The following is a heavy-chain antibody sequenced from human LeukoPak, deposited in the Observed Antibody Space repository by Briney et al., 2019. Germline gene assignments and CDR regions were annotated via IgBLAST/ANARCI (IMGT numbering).Heavy chain of an antibody. CDR1: GFTFINAW. J-gene: IGHJ6*03. Sequence: PGGSLRLSCAASGFTFINAWMTWVRQAPGKGLEWVGHIKSITDGGTTDFAAPVKGRFTISRDDLKNTLYLQMNSLKTEDTAVYCCTTGKDFYNYYFYYYMDVWGKGTTVTVSS. CDR2: IKSITDGGTT. CDR3: TTGKDFYNYYFYYYMDV. V-gene: IGHV3-15*01. D-gene: IGHD1-1*01.